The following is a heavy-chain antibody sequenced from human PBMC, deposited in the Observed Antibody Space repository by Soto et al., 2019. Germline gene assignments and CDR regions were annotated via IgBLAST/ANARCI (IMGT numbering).Heavy chain of an antibody. CDR1: GGSFSGYY. V-gene: IGHV4-34*01. Sequence: QVQLQQWGAGLLKPSETLSLTCAVYGGSFSGYYWSWIRQPPGKGLEWIGEINHSGSNNYNPSLKRRITISVDTSKNQFSLKLSSVTAADTAVYYCARCAGYSSSWYGTNWFDPWGQGTLVTVSS. D-gene: IGHD6-13*01. CDR2: INHSGSN. CDR3: ARCAGYSSSWYGTNWFDP. J-gene: IGHJ5*02.